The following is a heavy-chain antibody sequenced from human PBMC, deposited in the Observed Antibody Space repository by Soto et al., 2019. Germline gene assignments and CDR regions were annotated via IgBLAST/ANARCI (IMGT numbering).Heavy chain of an antibody. V-gene: IGHV3-23*01. D-gene: IGHD1-1*01. CDR3: ATLDFRRTTGTT. Sequence: EVQLLESGGGLVQPGGSLRLSCAASGFTFSNYAMGWVRQAPGKGLEWVSLINGGGDTTYYADSVKGRFTVSRDNSKSIVYLQMNSLRVDDTAVFYCATLDFRRTTGTTWGQGTLVTVSS. CDR1: GFTFSNYA. J-gene: IGHJ4*02. CDR2: INGGGDTT.